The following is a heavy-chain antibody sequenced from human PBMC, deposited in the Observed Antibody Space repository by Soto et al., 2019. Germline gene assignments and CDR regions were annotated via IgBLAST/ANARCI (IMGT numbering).Heavy chain of an antibody. V-gene: IGHV3-74*01. CDR3: ARGGDGDTNFDY. CDR1: GFTFSSYW. D-gene: IGHD4-17*01. J-gene: IGHJ4*02. Sequence: EVQLVESGGGLVQPGGSLRLSCAASGFTFSSYWMHWVRQAPGKGLVWVSRINSDGSSTSYADSVKGRFTISRDNAKNPLYLQMNSLRAEDTAVYYCARGGDGDTNFDYWGQGTLVTVSS. CDR2: INSDGSST.